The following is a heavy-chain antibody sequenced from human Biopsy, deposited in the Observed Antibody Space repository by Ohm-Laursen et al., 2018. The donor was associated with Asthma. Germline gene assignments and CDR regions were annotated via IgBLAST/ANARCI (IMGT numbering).Heavy chain of an antibody. CDR1: GFTFSSYA. CDR2: ISYDGSNK. CDR3: AREGIAVVHFDY. J-gene: IGHJ4*02. D-gene: IGHD6-19*01. Sequence: SLRLSCAASGFTFSSYAMHWVRQAPGKGLEWVAVISYDGSNKYYADSVKGRFTISRDNSKNTLYLQMNSLRAEDTAVYYCAREGIAVVHFDYWGQGTLVTVSS. V-gene: IGHV3-30-3*01.